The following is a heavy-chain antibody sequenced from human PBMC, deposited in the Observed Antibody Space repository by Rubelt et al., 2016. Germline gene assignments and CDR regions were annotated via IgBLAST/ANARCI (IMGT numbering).Heavy chain of an antibody. CDR3: ARAHPSRRHMDF. CDR2: LNHGGST. J-gene: IGHJ6*03. Sequence: QMQLQQWGAGLLKPSEALSLTCVVYGGSFSGYYWSWIRQPTGRGLEWIGELNHGGSTNYRPSLKSRVTISVDASQNQFSLKLSSVPAADTAVYYCARAHPSRRHMDFWGKGTTFTVSS. V-gene: IGHV4-34*01. CDR1: GGSFSGYY.